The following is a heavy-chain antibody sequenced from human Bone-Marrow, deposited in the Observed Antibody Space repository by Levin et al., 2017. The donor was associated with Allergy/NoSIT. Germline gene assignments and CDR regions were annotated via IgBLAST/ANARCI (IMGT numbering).Heavy chain of an antibody. CDR2: ISFDGRDT. J-gene: IGHJ5*02. V-gene: IGHV3-30*04. Sequence: AGESLKISCAASGFTFRSYPMHWVRQAPGKGLEWVALISFDGRDTYYADSVKGRFTISRDNSDSTLYLQMNSLRVDDTGVYFCARARVDPWGQGTLVTVSS. CDR1: GFTFRSYP. CDR3: ARARVDP.